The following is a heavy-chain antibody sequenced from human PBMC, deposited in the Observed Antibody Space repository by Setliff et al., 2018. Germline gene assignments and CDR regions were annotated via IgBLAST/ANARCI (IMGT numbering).Heavy chain of an antibody. CDR3: ARTNYYDSSTYFNWFDP. CDR2: IYHSGST. CDR1: GYSISSGYY. Sequence: SETLSLTCAVSGYSISSGYYWGWIRQPPGKGLEWIGSIYHSGSTYYNPSLKSRVTMSVDTSKNQFSLKLSSVTAADTDVYYCARTNYYDSSTYFNWFDPWGQGTLVTVSS. D-gene: IGHD3-22*01. V-gene: IGHV4-38-2*01. J-gene: IGHJ5*02.